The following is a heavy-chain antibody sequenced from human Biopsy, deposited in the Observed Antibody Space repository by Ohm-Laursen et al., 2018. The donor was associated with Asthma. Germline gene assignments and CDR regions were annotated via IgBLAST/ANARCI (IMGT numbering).Heavy chain of an antibody. J-gene: IGHJ6*02. CDR1: YGSITSGGYY. V-gene: IGHV4-39*07. CDR2: TNERGVT. Sequence: SDTLSLTCTVSYGSITSGGYYWTWIRQSPEKGLEWIGETNERGVTNNNPSLKSRVIISIDTYWNRVSLKWTSVTAADTAVYYCARGPELDVWGQGTTVTVSS. CDR3: ARGPELDV.